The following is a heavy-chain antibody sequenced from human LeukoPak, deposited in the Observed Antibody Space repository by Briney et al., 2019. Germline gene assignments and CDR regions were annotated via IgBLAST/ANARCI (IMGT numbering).Heavy chain of an antibody. D-gene: IGHD3-22*01. Sequence: ALVKASCKASGYTFTRYYMHWVRQAPGQGLEWMGIINPSGGSTSYAQKFQGRVTMTRDTSTSTVYMELSSLRSEDTAVYYCARDIYYDSSGYPDAFDIWGQGTMVTVSS. CDR3: ARDIYYDSSGYPDAFDI. V-gene: IGHV1-46*01. J-gene: IGHJ3*02. CDR2: INPSGGST. CDR1: GYTFTRYY.